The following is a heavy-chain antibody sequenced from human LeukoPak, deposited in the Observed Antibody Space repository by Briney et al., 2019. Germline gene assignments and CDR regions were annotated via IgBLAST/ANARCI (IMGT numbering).Heavy chain of an antibody. CDR3: ARDLVTVTKGFDI. Sequence: SETLSLTCAVSADSFSSQYWTWIRQPPGKGVEWTGYISYIGSTNYNPSLKSRVTISIDTSKNQFSLKLSSVTAADTAVYYCARDLVTVTKGFDIWGQGTMVSVSS. CDR1: ADSFSSQY. J-gene: IGHJ3*02. CDR2: ISYIGST. D-gene: IGHD4-17*01. V-gene: IGHV4-59*11.